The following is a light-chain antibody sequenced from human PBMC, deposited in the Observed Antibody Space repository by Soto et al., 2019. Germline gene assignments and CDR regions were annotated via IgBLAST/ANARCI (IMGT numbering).Light chain of an antibody. CDR1: QTVSSSY. CDR2: GAS. J-gene: IGKJ1*01. CDR3: QQYGRSPWT. Sequence: DIVLTQSPGTLSLSPGEGGTLSCRASQTVSSSYLAWYQQKPGQAPRLLIYGASSRATGIPDRFSGSGSGTDFTLTITRLKPEDSAVYYCQQYGRSPWTFGQGTKVEIK. V-gene: IGKV3-20*01.